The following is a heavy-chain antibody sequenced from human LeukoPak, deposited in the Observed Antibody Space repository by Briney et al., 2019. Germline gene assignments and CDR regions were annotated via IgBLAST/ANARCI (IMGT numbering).Heavy chain of an antibody. CDR1: GFTFTNYA. J-gene: IGHJ4*02. CDR2: ISVSGDRT. D-gene: IGHD2-2*01. Sequence: GGSLRLSCAASGFTFTNYAFHWVRQAPGKGLEYVSAISVSGDRTYYANSVKGRFTISRDNSKNTVYLQMGSLRAEDMAVYYCVGSVPAASTQRWDYWGQGTLVTVSS. V-gene: IGHV3-64*01. CDR3: VGSVPAASTQRWDY.